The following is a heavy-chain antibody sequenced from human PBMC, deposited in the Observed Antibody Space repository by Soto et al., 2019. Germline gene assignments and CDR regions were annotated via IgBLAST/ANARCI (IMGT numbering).Heavy chain of an antibody. CDR1: GGSVSNISDY. CDR3: ARGVGFGYYYYHMDL. Sequence: PSETRSLTCTVSGGSVSNISDYWSWVLHPPGKGLEWIGYIYYSVSADYNPSLGSRVTISLDTSKNHFSLKLSSVTTADTAVYYCARGVGFGYYYYHMDLWGNGNTVNVSS. CDR2: IYYSVSA. V-gene: IGHV4-61*01. J-gene: IGHJ6*04. D-gene: IGHD3-10*01.